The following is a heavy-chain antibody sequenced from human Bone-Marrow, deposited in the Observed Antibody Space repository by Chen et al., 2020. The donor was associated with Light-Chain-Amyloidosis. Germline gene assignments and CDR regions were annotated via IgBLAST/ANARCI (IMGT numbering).Heavy chain of an antibody. CDR3: ARYSSVWLHFDY. V-gene: IGHV3-30*02. D-gene: IGHD6-19*01. Sequence: VQLVESGGGLVKSGGSLRLSCAASGFTFSSYDMHWVRQAPGKGLEWVAFIRYDGSNKYYADSVKGRFTISRDNSKNTLYLQMNSLRAEDTAVYYCARYSSVWLHFDYWGQGTLVTVSS. CDR2: IRYDGSNK. CDR1: GFTFSSYD. J-gene: IGHJ4*02.